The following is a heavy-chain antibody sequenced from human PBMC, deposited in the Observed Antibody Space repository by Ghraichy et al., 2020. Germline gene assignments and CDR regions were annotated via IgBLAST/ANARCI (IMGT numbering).Heavy chain of an antibody. D-gene: IGHD6-6*01. Sequence: GGSLRLSCAASGFTFSSYWMSWVRQAPGKGLEWVANIKQDGSEKYYVDSVKGRFTISRDNAKNSLYLQMNSLRAEDTAVYHCAREARYYYYYYMDVWGKGTTVTVSS. CDR3: AREARYYYYYYMDV. V-gene: IGHV3-7*01. CDR1: GFTFSSYW. J-gene: IGHJ6*03. CDR2: IKQDGSEK.